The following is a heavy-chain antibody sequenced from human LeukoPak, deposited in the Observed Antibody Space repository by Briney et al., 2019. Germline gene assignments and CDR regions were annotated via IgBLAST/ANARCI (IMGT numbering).Heavy chain of an antibody. D-gene: IGHD3-3*01. Sequence: SETLSLTCTVSGYSISSGYYWGWIRQPPGKGLEWIGSIYHSGSTYYNPSLKSRVTISVDTSKNRFSLKLSSVTAADTAVYYCARGSITEDYWGQGTLVTVSS. CDR1: GYSISSGYY. CDR2: IYHSGST. V-gene: IGHV4-38-2*02. CDR3: ARGSITEDY. J-gene: IGHJ4*02.